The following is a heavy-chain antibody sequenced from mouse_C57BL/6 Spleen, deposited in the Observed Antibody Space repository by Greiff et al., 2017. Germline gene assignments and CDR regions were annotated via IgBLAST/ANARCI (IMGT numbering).Heavy chain of an antibody. CDR2: IDPNSGGT. D-gene: IGHD1-1*01. J-gene: IGHJ2*01. CDR1: GYTFTSYW. Sequence: QVQLKQPGAELVKPGASVKLSCKASGYTFTSYWMHWVKQRPGRGLEWIGRIDPNSGGTKYNEKFKSKATLTVDKPSSTAYMQLSSLTSEDSAVYDCARKEDYGNYFDYWGQGTTLTVSS. CDR3: ARKEDYGNYFDY. V-gene: IGHV1-72*01.